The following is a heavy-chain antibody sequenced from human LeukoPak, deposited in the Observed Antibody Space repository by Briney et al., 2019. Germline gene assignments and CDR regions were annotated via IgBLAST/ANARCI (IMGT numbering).Heavy chain of an antibody. CDR2: ISRSSSTI. V-gene: IGHV3-48*04. D-gene: IGHD6-13*01. J-gene: IGHJ4*02. CDR1: GFTFSRYS. Sequence: GGSLRLSCAASGFTFSRYSMNWVRQAPGKGLEWVSYISRSSSTIHYADSVKGRFTISRDNAKSSLFLQMNSLRAEDTAVYYCATTGGSWYDGSLDYWGQGTLVTVSS. CDR3: ATTGGSWYDGSLDY.